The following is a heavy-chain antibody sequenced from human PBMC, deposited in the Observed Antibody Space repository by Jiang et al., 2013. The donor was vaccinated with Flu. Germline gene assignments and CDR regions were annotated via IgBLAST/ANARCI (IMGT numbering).Heavy chain of an antibody. Sequence: PGGPLRLSCAASGFTFSTYWMSWVRQAPGKGLEWVANIKTDGSEKYYVDSVKGRFTISRDNTKNSLDLQMNSLRAEDTAVYYCARDGLWLVRNGYYFDYWGQGILVTVSS. D-gene: IGHD6-19*01. CDR2: IKTDGSEK. CDR1: GFTFSTYW. J-gene: IGHJ4*02. CDR3: ARDGLWLVRNGYYFDY. V-gene: IGHV3-7*03.